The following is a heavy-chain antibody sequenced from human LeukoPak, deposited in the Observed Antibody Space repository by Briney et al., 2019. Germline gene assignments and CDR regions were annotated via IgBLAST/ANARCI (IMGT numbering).Heavy chain of an antibody. V-gene: IGHV3-23*01. CDR2: ISGDGGAT. Sequence: GGSLRLSCATSGFTFSNFAMSWVRQVPGKGLEWVSIISGDGGATLTADSVKGRFSISRDNSKNTLNLQMNSLRAEDTAVYYCAELGITMIGGVWGKGTTVTISS. J-gene: IGHJ6*04. D-gene: IGHD3-10*02. CDR3: AELGITMIGGV. CDR1: GFTFSNFA.